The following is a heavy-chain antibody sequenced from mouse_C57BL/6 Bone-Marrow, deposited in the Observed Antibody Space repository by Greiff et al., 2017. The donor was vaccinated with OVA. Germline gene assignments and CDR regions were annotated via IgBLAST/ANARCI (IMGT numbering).Heavy chain of an antibody. CDR3: VRLYYDYDEGAMDY. Sequence: EVQRVESGGGLVQPKGSLKLSCAASGFSFNTYAMNWVRQAPGKGLEWVARIRSKSNNYATYYADSVKDRFTISRDDSESMLYLQMNNLKTEDTAMYYCVRLYYDYDEGAMDYWGQGTSVTVSS. CDR2: IRSKSNNYAT. V-gene: IGHV10-1*01. CDR1: GFSFNTYA. J-gene: IGHJ4*01. D-gene: IGHD2-4*01.